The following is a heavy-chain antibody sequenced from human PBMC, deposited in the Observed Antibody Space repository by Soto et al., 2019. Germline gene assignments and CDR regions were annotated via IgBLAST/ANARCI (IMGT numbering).Heavy chain of an antibody. CDR3: AKVSSSWYAGFFDL. D-gene: IGHD6-13*01. V-gene: IGHV3-23*01. J-gene: IGHJ4*02. CDR2: LSDSGGSI. CDR1: GFTFSRHA. Sequence: EVQLLESGGGLVQPGGSLRLSCTAYGFTFSRHAMTWVRQAPGKGLEWVSGLSDSGGSIYYADSVKGRFTISRDNCMNTLCRQMNTLRAEDTDIYYCAKVSSSWYAGFFDLWGQGTLVTVSS.